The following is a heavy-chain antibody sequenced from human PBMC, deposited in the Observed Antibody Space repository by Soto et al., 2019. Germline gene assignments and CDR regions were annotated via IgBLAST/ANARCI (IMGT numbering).Heavy chain of an antibody. Sequence: EVQLLESGGGLVQPGGSLRLSCAASGFTFSSYAMSWVRQAPGKGLEWVSSISGSGGRTYYADSVKGRSTISRDNSKNRLYLQINSLRAEDTAVYYCARDRDNWTAGIDAFDFWGQGTMVTVSS. CDR1: GFTFSSYA. J-gene: IGHJ3*01. CDR2: ISGSGGRT. CDR3: ARDRDNWTAGIDAFDF. V-gene: IGHV3-23*01. D-gene: IGHD1-1*01.